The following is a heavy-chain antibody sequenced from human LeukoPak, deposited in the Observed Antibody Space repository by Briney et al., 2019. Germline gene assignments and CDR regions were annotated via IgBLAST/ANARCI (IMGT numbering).Heavy chain of an antibody. V-gene: IGHV1-18*01. D-gene: IGHD2-2*01. CDR1: GYTFTSYG. CDR3: ARGGTVVPAAMPFDY. Sequence: GASVKVSCKASGYTFTSYGITWVRQAPGQGLEWMGWISAYNGNTNYAQQLQGRVTMTTDTSTSTAYMELRSLRSDDTAVYYCARGGTVVPAAMPFDYGGQGTLVTVSS. CDR2: ISAYNGNT. J-gene: IGHJ4*02.